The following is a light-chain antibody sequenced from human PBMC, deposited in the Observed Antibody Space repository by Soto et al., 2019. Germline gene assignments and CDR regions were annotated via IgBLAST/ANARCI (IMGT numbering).Light chain of an antibody. CDR1: QSISSW. J-gene: IGKJ1*01. Sequence: DIQMTQSPSTLSASVGDRVTITCRASQSISSWSAWYQQKPGEAPNLLIYRASSLQSGVPSRFSGSGSETEFTLTISSLQPDDFATYYCQQYNSYSWTFGQGTKVEI. CDR3: QQYNSYSWT. CDR2: RAS. V-gene: IGKV1-5*03.